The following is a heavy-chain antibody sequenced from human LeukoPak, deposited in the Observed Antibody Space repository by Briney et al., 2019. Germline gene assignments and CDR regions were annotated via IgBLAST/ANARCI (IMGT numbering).Heavy chain of an antibody. D-gene: IGHD6-13*01. CDR3: VRGVGVSRFNYLDS. CDR2: IWYDASNK. CDR1: GFTFSSFG. Sequence: TGGSLRLSCAASGFTFSSFGMHWVRHAPGKGLEGVAVIWYDASNKYYADSVKGRFTISRDNSKNTLYLQMNTLRDDDTAVYYCVRGVGVSRFNYLDSWGQGTLVIVSS. J-gene: IGHJ4*02. V-gene: IGHV3-33*01.